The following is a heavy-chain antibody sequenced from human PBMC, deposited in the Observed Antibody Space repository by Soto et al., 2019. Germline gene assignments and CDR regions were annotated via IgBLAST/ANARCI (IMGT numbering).Heavy chain of an antibody. CDR2: IIPIFGTA. CDR1: GGTFSSYA. V-gene: IGHV1-69*13. CDR3: ARVGDYYDSSGNYDY. Sequence: ASVKVSCKASGGTFSSYAISWVRQAPGQGLEWMGGIIPIFGTANYAQKFQGRVTITADESTSTAYMELSSLRSEDTAVYYCARVGDYYDSSGNYDYWGQGTLVTVSS. D-gene: IGHD3-22*01. J-gene: IGHJ4*02.